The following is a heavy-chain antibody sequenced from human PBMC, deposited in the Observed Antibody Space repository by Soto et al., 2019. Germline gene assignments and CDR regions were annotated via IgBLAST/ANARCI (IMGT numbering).Heavy chain of an antibody. CDR2: INAGNGNT. V-gene: IGHV1-3*01. Sequence: SVKVSCKASGYTFTSYAMHWVRQAPGQRLEWMGWINAGNGNTKYSQKFQGRVTITRDTSASTAYMELSSLRSEDTAVYYCARDGDRGWSRLNWFDPWGQGTLVTVSS. D-gene: IGHD6-19*01. CDR3: ARDGDRGWSRLNWFDP. J-gene: IGHJ5*02. CDR1: GYTFTSYA.